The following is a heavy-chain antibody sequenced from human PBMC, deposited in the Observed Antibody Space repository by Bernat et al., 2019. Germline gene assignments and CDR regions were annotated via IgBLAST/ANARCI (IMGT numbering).Heavy chain of an antibody. Sequence: EVQLVESGGGLVKPGGSLRLSCAASGFTFSSYSMNWVRQAPGKGLEWVSSISSTSSYIDYADSGKGRFTISRDNAKNSLYLQLNSLRAEDTAVYYCARVPIDIVVVPAAYLFDYWGQGTLVTVSS. CDR1: GFTFSSYS. D-gene: IGHD2-2*01. CDR3: ARVPIDIVVVPAAYLFDY. V-gene: IGHV3-21*01. CDR2: ISSTSSYI. J-gene: IGHJ4*02.